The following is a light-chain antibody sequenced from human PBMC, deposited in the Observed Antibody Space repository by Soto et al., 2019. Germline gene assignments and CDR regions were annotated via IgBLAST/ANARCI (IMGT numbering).Light chain of an antibody. Sequence: TRSVSPKGVDLRCCLASQSVDTKLAWYQQKPGQAPSLLIYGASSRATGIPPRFSGSGSGTQFILTITSLQSEDFAVYFCHQYSTWPFTFGQGTKVDIK. J-gene: IGKJ3*01. V-gene: IGKV3-15*01. CDR1: QSVDTK. CDR3: HQYSTWPFT. CDR2: GAS.